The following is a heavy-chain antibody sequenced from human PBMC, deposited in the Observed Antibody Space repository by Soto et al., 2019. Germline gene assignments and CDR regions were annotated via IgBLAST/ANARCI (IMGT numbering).Heavy chain of an antibody. J-gene: IGHJ4*02. D-gene: IGHD2-2*01. CDR2: MYTSGST. CDR1: GGSISNYY. Sequence: SGTLSLTCTVSGGSISNYYWTWIRQPAGKGLEWIGRMYTSGSTNYNPSLKSRVTISVDTSKNQFSLNLRSVTPADTAVYYCARARFCTSTSCYHYFDFWGQGTLVTVSS. V-gene: IGHV4-4*07. CDR3: ARARFCTSTSCYHYFDF.